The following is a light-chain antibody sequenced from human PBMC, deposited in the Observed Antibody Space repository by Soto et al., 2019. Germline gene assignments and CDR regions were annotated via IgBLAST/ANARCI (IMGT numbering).Light chain of an antibody. V-gene: IGLV2-14*03. J-gene: IGLJ1*01. CDR3: SAYTVSRTYV. CDR2: NVY. CDR1: SSDVGAYNF. Sequence: QSALTQPASVSGSPGQSITICCTGTSSDVGAYNFVSWHQQHPGKAPKLMIYNVYDRPSGISYRFSGSKSGNTASLTISGLQGQDEADYYCSAYTVSRTYVFGTGTKVTGL.